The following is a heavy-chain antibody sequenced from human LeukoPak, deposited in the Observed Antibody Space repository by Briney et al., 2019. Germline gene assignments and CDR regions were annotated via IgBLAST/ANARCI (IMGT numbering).Heavy chain of an antibody. CDR1: GYTFTIYD. D-gene: IGHD4-17*01. CDR2: MNPDSGNT. CDR3: AVHLPGDYLDP. V-gene: IGHV1-8*01. J-gene: IGHJ5*02. Sequence: ASVKVSCKASGYTFTIYDINWVRQTAGQGLEWMGWMNPDSGNTDFAQKFQGRVTMTRNTSISTAYMELSSLTSEDTAVYYCAVHLPGDYLDPWGQGTLVTVSS.